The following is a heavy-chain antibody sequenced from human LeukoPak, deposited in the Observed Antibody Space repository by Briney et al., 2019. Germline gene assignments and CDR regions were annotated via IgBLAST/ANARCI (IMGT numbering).Heavy chain of an antibody. J-gene: IGHJ4*02. V-gene: IGHV4-39*01. CDR3: ARQDPVFDY. Sequence: SETLSLTCSVSTDSTNTYYWGWIRQPPGKGLEWIGSISYSGSTYYNPSLKSRVTISVDTSKNQFSLKLSSVTAADTAVYYCARQDPVFDYWGQGTLVAVSS. CDR2: ISYSGST. CDR1: TDSTNTYY.